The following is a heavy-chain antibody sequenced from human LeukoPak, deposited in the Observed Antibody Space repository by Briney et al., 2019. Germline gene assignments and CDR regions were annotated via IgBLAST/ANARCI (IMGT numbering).Heavy chain of an antibody. CDR3: ATVLPKHPNKDYYGMDV. D-gene: IGHD3-10*01. V-gene: IGHV1-24*01. CDR1: GYTLTELS. Sequence: ASVKVSCKVSGYTLTELSMHWVRQAPGKGLEWMGGFDPEDGETIYAQKFQGRVTMTEDTSTDTAYMELSSLRSEDTAVYYCATVLPKHPNKDYYGMDVWGQGTMVTVSS. J-gene: IGHJ6*02. CDR2: FDPEDGET.